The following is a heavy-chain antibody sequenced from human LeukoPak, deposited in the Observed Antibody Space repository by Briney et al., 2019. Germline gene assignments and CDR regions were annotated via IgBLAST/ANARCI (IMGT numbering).Heavy chain of an antibody. D-gene: IGHD3-22*01. Sequence: GGSLRLSCAASGFTFSSYAMHWVRQAPGKGLEWVAVISYDGSKKHYADSVKGQFTLSRDNSKNTFYLEMNSLRAEDTAVYYCARSRGATGYYWADYWGQGTLVTVSS. J-gene: IGHJ4*02. V-gene: IGHV3-30-3*01. CDR1: GFTFSSYA. CDR3: ARSRGATGYYWADY. CDR2: ISYDGSKK.